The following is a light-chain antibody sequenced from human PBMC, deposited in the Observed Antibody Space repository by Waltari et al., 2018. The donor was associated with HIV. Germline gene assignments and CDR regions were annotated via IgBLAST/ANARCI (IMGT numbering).Light chain of an antibody. CDR1: SSDVGGYNY. CDR2: EVT. Sequence: QSALTQPPSASWSPGQSVTISCTGNSSDVGGYNYVSWYQQHPGKAPKRMIYEVTKRPAGVPDRFSGSKSGNPASLTVSGHQAEDEADYYCSSYAGSNNLLFGGGTKLTVL. CDR3: SSYAGSNNLL. J-gene: IGLJ2*01. V-gene: IGLV2-8*01.